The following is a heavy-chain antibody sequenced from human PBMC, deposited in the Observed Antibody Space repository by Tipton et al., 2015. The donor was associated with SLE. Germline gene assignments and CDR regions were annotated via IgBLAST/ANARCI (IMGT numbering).Heavy chain of an antibody. Sequence: SLRLSCAASGFNFDSYATNWVRQAPGKGLQRVAVISHDGSNKYYTDSVKGRFTISRDNSKNTVYLQMNSLRAEDTDVYYCARDNEYFDLGNAYLDYWVQGTLVNVSS. CDR1: GFNFDSYA. CDR2: ISHDGSNK. V-gene: IGHV3-30-3*01. J-gene: IGHJ4*02. D-gene: IGHD3-3*01. CDR3: ARDNEYFDLGNAYLDY.